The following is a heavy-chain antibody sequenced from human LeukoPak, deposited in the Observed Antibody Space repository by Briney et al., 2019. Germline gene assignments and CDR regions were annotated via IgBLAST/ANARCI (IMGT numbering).Heavy chain of an antibody. D-gene: IGHD6-19*01. CDR3: ARLTSSGWDLNYYYYYYMDV. CDR2: IYYSGTT. J-gene: IGHJ6*03. Sequence: PSETLSLTCTVSGGSISSDNHYWGWIRQSPGKGLEWIGSIYYSGTTYYNPSLKSRVTISVDTSKNQFSLKLSSVTAADTAVYYCARLTSSGWDLNYYYYYYMDVWGKGTTVTVSS. V-gene: IGHV4-39*07. CDR1: GGSISSDNHY.